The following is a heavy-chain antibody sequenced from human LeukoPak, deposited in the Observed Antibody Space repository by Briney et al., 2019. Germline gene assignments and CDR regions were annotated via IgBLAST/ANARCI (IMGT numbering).Heavy chain of an antibody. J-gene: IGHJ4*02. Sequence: GGSLRLSCAASGFTFSSYWMHWVRQAPGKGLVWVSRINSDGSSTSYADSVKSRFTISRDNAKNTLYLQMNSLRAEDTAVYYCARGGRLLTTWIQLHDYWGQGTLVTVSS. D-gene: IGHD5-18*01. V-gene: IGHV3-74*01. CDR2: INSDGSST. CDR1: GFTFSSYW. CDR3: ARGGRLLTTWIQLHDY.